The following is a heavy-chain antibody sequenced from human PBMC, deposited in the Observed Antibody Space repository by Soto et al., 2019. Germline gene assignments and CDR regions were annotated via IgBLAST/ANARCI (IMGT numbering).Heavy chain of an antibody. V-gene: IGHV3-33*01. CDR1: GFTFSSYG. Sequence: QVQLVESGGGVVQPGRSLRLSCAASGFTFSSYGIHWVLQAPDKGLEWVAFIWYDGSDKYYADSVKGRFTISRDNSKDMLYLDMNSLRDEETAVYYCAREFWFGDRKVFDYWGQGTLVTVSS. D-gene: IGHD3-10*01. CDR3: AREFWFGDRKVFDY. J-gene: IGHJ4*02. CDR2: IWYDGSDK.